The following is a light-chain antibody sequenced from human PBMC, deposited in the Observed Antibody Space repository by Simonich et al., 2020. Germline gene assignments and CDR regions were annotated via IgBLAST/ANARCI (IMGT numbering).Light chain of an antibody. CDR2: EDN. J-gene: IGLJ3*02. CDR1: SGSIASNY. V-gene: IGLV6-57*03. Sequence: NFMLTQPHSVSESPGKTVTISCTRSSGSIASNYVQWYTQRPGSAPTTVIYEDNQRPSGVPDRFSGSIDSSSNSASLTISGLKTEDEADYYCQSYDSSNSWVFGGGTKLTVL. CDR3: QSYDSSNSWV.